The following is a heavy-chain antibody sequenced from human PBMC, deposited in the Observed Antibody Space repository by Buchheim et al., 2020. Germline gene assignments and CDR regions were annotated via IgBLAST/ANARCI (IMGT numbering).Heavy chain of an antibody. CDR2: IKQDGSEK. CDR1: GFTFSSYW. D-gene: IGHD3-10*01. CDR3: ARVPKSVIYGSGSYYPSYYFDY. J-gene: IGHJ4*02. V-gene: IGHV3-7*01. Sequence: EVQLVESGGGLVQPGGSLRLSCAASGFTFSSYWMSWVRQAPGKGLEWVANIKQDGSEKYYVDSVKGRFTISRDNAKNSLYLQMNSLRAEDTAVYYCARVPKSVIYGSGSYYPSYYFDYWGQGTL.